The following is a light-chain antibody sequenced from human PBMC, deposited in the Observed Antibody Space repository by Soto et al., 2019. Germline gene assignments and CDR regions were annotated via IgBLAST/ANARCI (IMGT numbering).Light chain of an antibody. J-gene: IGKJ3*01. CDR3: QHYSTSAFT. CDR1: QSVSNY. CDR2: GAS. Sequence: EIVLTQSPGTLSLSPGERATLSCRASQSVSNYLVWYRQRPGQAPRLLIHGASIRATGIPDRFSGSGSGTDFHLTISRLEPEDFAVYYCQHYSTSAFTFGPGTKVDIK. V-gene: IGKV3-20*01.